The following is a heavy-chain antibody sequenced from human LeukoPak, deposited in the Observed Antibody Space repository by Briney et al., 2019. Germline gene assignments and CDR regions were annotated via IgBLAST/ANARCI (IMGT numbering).Heavy chain of an antibody. J-gene: IGHJ6*02. Sequence: SETLSLTCIVSGVTISSYYWSWIRQPPGKGLEWIGSIYYSGSTNYTPSLKSRVTISVDTSKNQFSLKLSSVTAADTAVYYCARAARVAGGYYYGMDVWGQGTTVTVSS. CDR2: IYYSGST. CDR1: GVTISSYY. CDR3: ARAARVAGGYYYGMDV. D-gene: IGHD6-19*01. V-gene: IGHV4-59*01.